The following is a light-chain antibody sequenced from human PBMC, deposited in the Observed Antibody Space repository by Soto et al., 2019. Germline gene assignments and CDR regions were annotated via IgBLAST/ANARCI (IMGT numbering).Light chain of an antibody. V-gene: IGKV1-5*03. J-gene: IGKJ2*01. CDR3: QQYNTDPYT. CDR1: QSISTW. CDR2: QAS. Sequence: DIQMTQSPSTLSASAGDRVTITCRASQSISTWLAWYQQRPGKAPNLLIYQASSLESGVSSRFSGSGSGTDFTLTISSPQPEDFATYYCQQYNTDPYTFGQGTKLEIK.